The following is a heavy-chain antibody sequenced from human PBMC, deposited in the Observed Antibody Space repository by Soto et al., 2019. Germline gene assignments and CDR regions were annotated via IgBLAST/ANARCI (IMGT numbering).Heavy chain of an antibody. D-gene: IGHD1-1*01. CDR1: GFTFSSYA. V-gene: IGHV3-21*01. J-gene: IGHJ4*02. CDR3: ARDMDWNDGGTFDY. Sequence: EVQLLESGGGLVQPGGSLRLSCAASGFTFSSYAMSWVRQAPGKGLEWVSAISSSSSYIYYADSVKGRFTISRDNAKNSLYLQMNSLRAEDTAVYYCARDMDWNDGGTFDYWGQGTLVTVSS. CDR2: ISSSSSYI.